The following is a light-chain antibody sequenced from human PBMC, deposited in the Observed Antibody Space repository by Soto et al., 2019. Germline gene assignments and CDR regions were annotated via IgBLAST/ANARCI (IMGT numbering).Light chain of an antibody. V-gene: IGKV3-15*01. J-gene: IGKJ1*01. CDR2: GAS. Sequence: EIVMTQSPATLSVSPGDRATLSCRASQSVSSNLAWYQQKPGQAPRLLIYGASTRATGIPARFSGSGSGTEFTLTIGSLQSEDFAFYYCQQYNNWPPWTFGQGTKVEIK. CDR1: QSVSSN. CDR3: QQYNNWPPWT.